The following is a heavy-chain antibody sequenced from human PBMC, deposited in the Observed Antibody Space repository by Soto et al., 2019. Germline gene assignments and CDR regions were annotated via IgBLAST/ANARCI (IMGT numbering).Heavy chain of an antibody. D-gene: IGHD3-3*01. J-gene: IGHJ6*03. Sequence: PSETLSLTCTVSGDPISSSYWNWIRQAPGKGLEWIGYIDDTGSTNYNPSLKSRVTLSVDPSNNQYSLKLSSVTAADTAVYYCARGVLEWLLRDYYYYYMDVWGKGTTVTGS. CDR1: GDPISSSY. CDR2: IDDTGST. CDR3: ARGVLEWLLRDYYYYYMDV. V-gene: IGHV4-59*01.